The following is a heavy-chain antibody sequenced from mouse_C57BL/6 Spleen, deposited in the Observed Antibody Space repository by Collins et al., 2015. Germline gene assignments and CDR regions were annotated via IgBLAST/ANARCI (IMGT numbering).Heavy chain of an antibody. J-gene: IGHJ4*01. V-gene: IGHV1-59*01. CDR1: GYTFTSYW. D-gene: IGHD6-1*01. CDR3: ARRASYAMDY. Sequence: QVQLQQPGAELVRPGTSVKLSCKASGYTFTSYWMHWVKQRPGQGLEWIGVIDPSDSYTNYNQKFKGKATLTVDTSSSTVYMQLSSLTSEDSAVYYCARRASYAMDYWGQGTSVTVSS. CDR2: IDPSDSYT.